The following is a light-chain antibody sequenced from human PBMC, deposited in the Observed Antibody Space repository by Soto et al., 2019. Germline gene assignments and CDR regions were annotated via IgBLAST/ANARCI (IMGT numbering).Light chain of an antibody. J-gene: IGKJ4*01. CDR2: DAS. CDR1: QNVYNN. Sequence: EIVMTQSPATLSVSPGEGATLSCKASQNVYNNLAWYQQRPGQPPRLLIYDASTKATGISARFSGSGYGTEFTLTISGLQSEDFAVDFCQQCRNWPLTFGGGTKVEIK. CDR3: QQCRNWPLT. V-gene: IGKV3-15*01.